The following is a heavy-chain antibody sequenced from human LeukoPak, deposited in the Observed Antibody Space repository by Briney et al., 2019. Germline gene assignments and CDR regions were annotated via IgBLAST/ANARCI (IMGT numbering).Heavy chain of an antibody. V-gene: IGHV3-7*01. D-gene: IGHD3-10*01. Sequence: PGGSLRLSCAASGFTFSSYWMSWVRQAPGKGLEWVANIKQDGSEKYYVDSVKGRFTISRDNAKNSLYLQMNSLRAEDTAVYYCARYMRFGEPDVVNYFDYWGQGTLVTVSS. J-gene: IGHJ4*02. CDR2: IKQDGSEK. CDR1: GFTFSSYW. CDR3: ARYMRFGEPDVVNYFDY.